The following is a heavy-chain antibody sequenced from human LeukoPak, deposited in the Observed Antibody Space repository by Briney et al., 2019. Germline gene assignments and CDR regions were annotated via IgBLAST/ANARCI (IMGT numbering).Heavy chain of an antibody. V-gene: IGHV1-69*13. Sequence: SVNVSYKASGGTFSIYAISWVRQAPGQGLEWMGGIIPIFGTANYAQKFQGRVTITADESTSTAYMELSSLRSEDTAVYYCARDRSSILWFGERHADAFDIWGQGTMVTVSP. D-gene: IGHD3-10*01. CDR3: ARDRSSILWFGERHADAFDI. CDR1: GGTFSIYA. J-gene: IGHJ3*02. CDR2: IIPIFGTA.